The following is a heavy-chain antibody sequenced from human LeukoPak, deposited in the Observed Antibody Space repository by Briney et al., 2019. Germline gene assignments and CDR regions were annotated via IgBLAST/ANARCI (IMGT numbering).Heavy chain of an antibody. J-gene: IGHJ5*02. D-gene: IGHD3-10*01. CDR3: ARPASYSGSYYKNWFDP. CDR1: GYTFTSYD. V-gene: IGHV1-8*03. Sequence: ASVKVSCKASGYTFTSYDINWVRQATGQGLEWMGWMNPNSGNTGYAQKFQGRVTITRNTSISTAYMELSSLRSEDTAVYYCARPASYSGSYYKNWFDPWGQGTLVTVSS. CDR2: MNPNSGNT.